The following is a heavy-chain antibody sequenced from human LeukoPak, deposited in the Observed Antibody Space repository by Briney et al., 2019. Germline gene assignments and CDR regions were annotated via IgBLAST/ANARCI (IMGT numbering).Heavy chain of an antibody. CDR2: ISSSGSIK. Sequence: PGGSLRLTCAASGFTFSSYEVNWVRQAPGKGLEWVSYISSSGSIKYYADSVKGRFTISRDNAKNSLYLQMNSLRAEDTAVYYCAREDTAMALKDGFDFWGQGTLVTVSS. J-gene: IGHJ4*02. CDR3: AREDTAMALKDGFDF. V-gene: IGHV3-48*03. CDR1: GFTFSSYE. D-gene: IGHD5-18*01.